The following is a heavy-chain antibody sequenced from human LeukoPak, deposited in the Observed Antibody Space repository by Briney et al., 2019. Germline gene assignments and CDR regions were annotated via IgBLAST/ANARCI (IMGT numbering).Heavy chain of an antibody. CDR1: GGSISSSSYY. J-gene: IGHJ6*03. V-gene: IGHV4-39*01. Sequence: PSETLSLTCTVSGGSISSSSYYWGWMRQPPGKGREWIGSIYYSGSTYYNPSLKSRVTISVDTSKNQFSLKLSSVTAADTAVYYCARVGSGCSSTSCYSAYYYYYMDVWGKGTTVTVSS. D-gene: IGHD2-2*02. CDR2: IYYSGST. CDR3: ARVGSGCSSTSCYSAYYYYYMDV.